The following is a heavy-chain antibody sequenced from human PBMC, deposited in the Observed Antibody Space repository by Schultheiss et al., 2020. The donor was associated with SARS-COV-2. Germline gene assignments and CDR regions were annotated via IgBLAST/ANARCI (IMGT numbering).Heavy chain of an antibody. Sequence: ASVKVSCKASGYTFTSYDINWVRQATGQGLEWMGWMNPNSGNTGYAQKLQGRVTMTTDTSTSTAYMELRSLRSDDTAVYYCAKKPPLYSSMDFGGQGTLVTVSS. V-gene: IGHV1-8*01. J-gene: IGHJ4*02. CDR3: AKKPPLYSSMDF. CDR1: GYTFTSYD. CDR2: MNPNSGNT. D-gene: IGHD6-13*01.